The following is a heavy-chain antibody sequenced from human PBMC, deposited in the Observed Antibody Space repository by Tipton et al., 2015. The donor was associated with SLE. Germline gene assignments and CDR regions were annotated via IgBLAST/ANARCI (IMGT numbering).Heavy chain of an antibody. CDR1: GYTLTELS. CDR2: FDPEDGET. D-gene: IGHD3-3*01. CDR3: ARDIIFGVVISYYGMDV. Sequence: VQLVQSGAEVKKPGASVKVSCKVSGYTLTELSMHWVRQAPGKGLEWMGGFDPEDGETIYAQKLQGRVTMTTDTPTSTAYMELRRLRSDDAAVYYCARDIIFGVVISYYGMDVWGQGTTVTVSS. V-gene: IGHV1-24*01. J-gene: IGHJ6*02.